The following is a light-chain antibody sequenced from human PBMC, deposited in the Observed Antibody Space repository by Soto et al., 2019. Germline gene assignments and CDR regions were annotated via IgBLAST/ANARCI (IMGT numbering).Light chain of an antibody. CDR1: RTNIGGGYD. V-gene: IGLV1-40*01. Sequence: QSVLTQPPSVSGAPGQRVTISCTGTRTNIGGGYDVHWYQQHPGTAPKLLIYGNTNRPSGVPDRFSGSKSATAASLSITGFQAEAEDESYCQSSASRVTGSVVFGGGTKLTVL. CDR3: QSSASRVTGSVV. J-gene: IGLJ2*01. CDR2: GNT.